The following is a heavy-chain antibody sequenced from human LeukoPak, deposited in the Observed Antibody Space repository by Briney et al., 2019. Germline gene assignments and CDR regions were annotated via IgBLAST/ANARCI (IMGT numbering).Heavy chain of an antibody. Sequence: SETLSLTCTVSGGSISSSSYYWGWIRQPPGKGLEWIGSIYYSGSTYYNPSLKSRVTISVDTSKNQFSLKLSSVTAADTAVYYCARLKGVWFGELFGKRRGNWFDPWGQGTLVTVSS. CDR1: GGSISSSSYY. D-gene: IGHD3-10*01. J-gene: IGHJ5*02. CDR3: ARLKGVWFGELFGKRRGNWFDP. V-gene: IGHV4-39*07. CDR2: IYYSGST.